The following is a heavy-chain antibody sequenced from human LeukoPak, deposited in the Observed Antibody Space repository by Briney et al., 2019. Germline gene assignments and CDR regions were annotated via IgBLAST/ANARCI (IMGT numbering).Heavy chain of an antibody. D-gene: IGHD3-3*01. CDR3: ARGRLPDFGVVIAPYYYYYMDV. CDR2: INHSGST. Sequence: PSETLSLTXAVYGGSFSGYYWSWISQPPGKGLEWIGEINHSGSTNYNPSLKSRVTISADTSKNHFSLKLSSVTAADTAVYYCARGRLPDFGVVIAPYYYYYMDVWGKGTTVTVSS. CDR1: GGSFSGYY. V-gene: IGHV4-34*01. J-gene: IGHJ6*03.